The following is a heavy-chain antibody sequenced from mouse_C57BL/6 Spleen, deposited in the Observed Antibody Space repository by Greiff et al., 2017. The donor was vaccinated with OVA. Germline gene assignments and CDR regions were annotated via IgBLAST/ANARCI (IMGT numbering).Heavy chain of an antibody. CDR3: ARHGEEDYYDGGAWFAY. CDR1: GYTFTEYT. D-gene: IGHD1-1*01. CDR2: FYPGSGSI. Sequence: QVQLQQSGAELVKPGASVKLSCKASGYTFTEYTIHWVKQRSGQGLEWIGWFYPGSGSIKYNEKFKDKATLTADKSSSTVYMELSRLTSEDSAVYFCARHGEEDYYDGGAWFAYWGQGTLVTVSA. J-gene: IGHJ3*01. V-gene: IGHV1-62-2*01.